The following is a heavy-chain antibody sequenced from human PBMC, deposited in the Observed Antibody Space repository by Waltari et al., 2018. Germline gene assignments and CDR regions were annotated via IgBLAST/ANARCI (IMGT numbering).Heavy chain of an antibody. CDR2: INHSGST. J-gene: IGHJ4*02. CDR1: GGYLSGYY. Sequence: QVQLQQWGAGVLKPSETLSLTCAVYGGYLSGYYWSWIRQPPGKGLEWIGEINHSGSTNYNPSLKSRVTISVDMSENQFSLKLTSVTAADTAVYYCARVKYDFWSGYFDYWGQGTLVTVSS. D-gene: IGHD3-3*01. V-gene: IGHV4-34*01. CDR3: ARVKYDFWSGYFDY.